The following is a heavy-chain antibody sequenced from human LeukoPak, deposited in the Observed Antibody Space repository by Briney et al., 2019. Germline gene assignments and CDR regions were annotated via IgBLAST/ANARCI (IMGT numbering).Heavy chain of an antibody. CDR2: ISAYNGNT. CDR1: GYTFTSYG. CDR3: ARGDGSWYFDY. Sequence: GASVKVSCKASGYTFTSYGISWVRQAPGQGLEWMGWISAYNGNTNYAQKLQGRVTMTRDTSTSTVYMELSSLRSEDTAVYYCARGDGSWYFDYWGQGTLVTVSS. D-gene: IGHD1-26*01. J-gene: IGHJ4*02. V-gene: IGHV1-18*01.